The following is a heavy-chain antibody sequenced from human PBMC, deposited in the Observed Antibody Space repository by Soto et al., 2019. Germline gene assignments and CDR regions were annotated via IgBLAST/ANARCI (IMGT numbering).Heavy chain of an antibody. V-gene: IGHV3-23*01. J-gene: IGHJ4*02. D-gene: IGHD2-2*02. CDR2: ISGSGGST. Sequence: GGALRLSCAASVFTVSSYAMSWVRQAPGKGLEWVSAISGSGGSTYYADSVKGRFTISRDNSKNTLYLQMNSLRAEDTAVYYCAKGPTGGPLEYQLLYSDYWGQGTLVTVSS. CDR1: VFTVSSYA. CDR3: AKGPTGGPLEYQLLYSDY.